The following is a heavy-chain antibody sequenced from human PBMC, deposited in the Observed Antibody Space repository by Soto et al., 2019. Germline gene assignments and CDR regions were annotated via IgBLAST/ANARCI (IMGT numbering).Heavy chain of an antibody. CDR1: GGSISSSGYY. Sequence: SETLSLTCTVSGGSISSSGYYWGWILHPPGKGLEWIGSIYYSGSTYYNPSLKSRVTISVDTSKNQFSLKLSSVTAADTAVYYCARHRSSSDPFDYWGQGTLVTVS. J-gene: IGHJ4*02. D-gene: IGHD6-19*01. CDR2: IYYSGST. V-gene: IGHV4-39*01. CDR3: ARHRSSSDPFDY.